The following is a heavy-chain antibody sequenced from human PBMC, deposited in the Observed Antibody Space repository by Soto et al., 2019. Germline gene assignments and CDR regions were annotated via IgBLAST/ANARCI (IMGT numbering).Heavy chain of an antibody. CDR2: ISSSGGTT. J-gene: IGHJ3*02. CDR1: GFTFSSYA. CDR3: VKALRIVVVITDAFDI. V-gene: IGHV3-64D*06. D-gene: IGHD3-22*01. Sequence: PGGSLRLSCSASGFTFSSYAMYWVRQAPGKGLEYVSAISSSGGTTYYADSVKGRFTISRDNSKNTLYLQMSSLRAEDTAVYYCVKALRIVVVITDAFDIWGQGTKVTVSS.